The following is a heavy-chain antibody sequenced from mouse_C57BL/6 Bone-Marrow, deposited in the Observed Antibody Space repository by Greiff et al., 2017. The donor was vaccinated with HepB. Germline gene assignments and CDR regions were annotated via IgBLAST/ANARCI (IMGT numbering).Heavy chain of an antibody. V-gene: IGHV14-4*01. D-gene: IGHD2-4*01. J-gene: IGHJ4*01. CDR3: TTFDYDGAMDY. Sequence: EVKLMESGAELVRPGASVKLSCTASGFNIKDDYMHWVKQRPEQGLEWIGWIDPENGDTEYASKFQGKATITADTSSNTAYLQLSSLTSEDTAVYYCTTFDYDGAMDYWGQGTSVTVSS. CDR2: IDPENGDT. CDR1: GFNIKDDY.